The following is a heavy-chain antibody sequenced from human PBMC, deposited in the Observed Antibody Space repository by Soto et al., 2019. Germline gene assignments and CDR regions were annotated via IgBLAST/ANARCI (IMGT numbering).Heavy chain of an antibody. CDR2: IRSKANSYAT. Sequence: GGSLRLSCAASGFTFSGSAMHWVRQASGKGLEWVGRIRSKANSYATAYAASVKGRFTISRDDSKNTAYLQMNSLKTEDTAVYYCTRRYGSGHFGGYYGMDVWGQGTTVTVSS. CDR3: TRRYGSGHFGGYYGMDV. J-gene: IGHJ6*02. V-gene: IGHV3-73*01. CDR1: GFTFSGSA. D-gene: IGHD3-10*01.